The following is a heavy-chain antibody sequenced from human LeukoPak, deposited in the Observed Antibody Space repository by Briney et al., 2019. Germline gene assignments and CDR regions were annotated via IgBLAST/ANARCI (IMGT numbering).Heavy chain of an antibody. CDR2: ISGSSSST. D-gene: IGHD3-22*01. CDR3: AKEDDSLFFDY. CDR1: GFTFSIYS. V-gene: IGHV3-48*01. J-gene: IGHJ4*02. Sequence: GGSLRLSCAASGFTFSIYSMNWVRQAPGKGLEWVSFISGSSSSTFYADSVKGRFTVSRDNAKNSLSLQMNSLRAEDTAVYYCAKEDDSLFFDYWGQGTLVTVSS.